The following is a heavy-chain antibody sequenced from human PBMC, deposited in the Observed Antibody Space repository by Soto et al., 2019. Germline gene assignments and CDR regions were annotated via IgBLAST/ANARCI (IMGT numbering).Heavy chain of an antibody. CDR2: IDWHDNT. CDR3: ARIVTIRGLRFRGPQQASYYYGKDV. CDR1: GFSLSTSGMC. D-gene: IGHD3-10*01. V-gene: IGHV2-70*01. J-gene: IGHJ6*02. Sequence: SGPTLVNPTQPLKLPCTYSGFSLSTSGMCVNWIRQPPGKALECLALIDWHDNTSYTTSLKTRLNISKDATKNQVLITMTNMDPVDTVTYYCARIVTIRGLRFRGPQQASYYYGKDVWGQGTTVTVSS.